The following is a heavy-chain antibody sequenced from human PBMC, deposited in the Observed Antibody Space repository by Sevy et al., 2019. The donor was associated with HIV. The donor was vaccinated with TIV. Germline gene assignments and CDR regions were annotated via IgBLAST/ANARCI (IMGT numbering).Heavy chain of an antibody. CDR2: VYYHGAT. CDR3: ARELGAVWTGRYHQYPYSMDV. D-gene: IGHD3-16*01. Sequence: SETLSLTCTVSGGSLSRYYWSWIRQSPGKGLEWIGYVYYHGATNYNPSLKSRLSLALDTSKNQFSLSLGSVTAADTAVYYCARELGAVWTGRYHQYPYSMDVWGHGTTVTVSS. J-gene: IGHJ6*02. CDR1: GGSLSRYY. V-gene: IGHV4-59*01.